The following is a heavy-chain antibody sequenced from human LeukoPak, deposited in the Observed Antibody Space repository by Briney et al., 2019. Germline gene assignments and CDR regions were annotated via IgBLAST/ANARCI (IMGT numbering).Heavy chain of an antibody. CDR2: ISYDGSNK. V-gene: IGHV3-30*04. D-gene: IGHD6-19*01. CDR1: GFTFSSYA. J-gene: IGHJ4*02. Sequence: GGSLRLSCSASGFTFSSYAMHWVRQAPGKGLEWVAVISYDGSNKKYADSVKGRFTISRDNSKNTLYLQMNSLRAEDTAVYYCAKDQYSSGWSSLNYWGQGTLVTVSS. CDR3: AKDQYSSGWSSLNY.